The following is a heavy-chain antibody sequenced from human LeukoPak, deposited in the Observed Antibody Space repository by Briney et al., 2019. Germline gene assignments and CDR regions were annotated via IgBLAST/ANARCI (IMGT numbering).Heavy chain of an antibody. J-gene: IGHJ4*02. V-gene: IGHV3-21*04. Sequence: GGSLRLSCAASGFTFSSYAMTWVRQAPGKGLEWVSSISSSSSYIYYADSVKGRFTISRDNAKNSLYLQMNSLRAEDTAVYYCAKGGRAQRTDSWGQGTLVTVSS. CDR1: GFTFSSYA. D-gene: IGHD1-1*01. CDR3: AKGGRAQRTDS. CDR2: ISSSSSYI.